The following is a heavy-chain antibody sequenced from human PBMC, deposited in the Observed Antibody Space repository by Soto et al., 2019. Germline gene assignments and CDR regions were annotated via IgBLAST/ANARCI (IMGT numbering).Heavy chain of an antibody. D-gene: IGHD6-19*01. CDR1: GFNFNTYT. CDR2: ISYDGNYE. Sequence: HPGGSLRLSCAASGFNFNTYTMHWVRQAPGKGLEWMAVISYDGNYEYFADSVKGRFTISRDNSRNTLFLQMNSLRVDDTAVYFCARASVAATWGYSFDYWGQGALVTVSS. J-gene: IGHJ4*02. V-gene: IGHV3-30-3*01. CDR3: ARASVAATWGYSFDY.